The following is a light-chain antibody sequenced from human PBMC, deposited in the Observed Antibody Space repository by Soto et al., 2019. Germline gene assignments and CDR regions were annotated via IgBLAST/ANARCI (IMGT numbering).Light chain of an antibody. J-gene: IGKJ2*01. Sequence: DIQLTQSPSFLSASVGDRVTITCRASQGISSYLAWYQQKPGKAPKLLIYAASTLQSGVPSRFSGSGSGTEFTLTISSLQPDDFATYYCQQLRTFGQGTKLEIK. CDR2: AAS. CDR1: QGISSY. CDR3: QQLRT. V-gene: IGKV1-9*01.